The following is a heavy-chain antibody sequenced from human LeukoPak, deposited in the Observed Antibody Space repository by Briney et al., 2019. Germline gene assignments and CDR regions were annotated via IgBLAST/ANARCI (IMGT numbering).Heavy chain of an antibody. CDR2: VTGSGDST. CDR3: AKLAAYDFWSGYLIYFDF. D-gene: IGHD3-3*01. J-gene: IGHJ4*02. CDR1: GFTFSNYA. Sequence: GGSLRLSCAASGFTFSNYAMSWVRQAPGKGLEWVSVVTGSGDSTSYADSVKGRFTISRDNSHNTVYLQMNSLRAEDTAVYYCAKLAAYDFWSGYLIYFDFWGQGTLVTVSS. V-gene: IGHV3-23*01.